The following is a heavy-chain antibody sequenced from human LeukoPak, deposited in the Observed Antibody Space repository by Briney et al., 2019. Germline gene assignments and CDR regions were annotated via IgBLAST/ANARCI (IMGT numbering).Heavy chain of an antibody. CDR3: TSLSGYSGSDPLYY. V-gene: IGHV3-72*01. D-gene: IGHD5-12*01. J-gene: IGHJ4*02. CDR2: TGNRGNSYTT. Sequence: GGSLRLSCAASGFTLSDHYMDWVRQAPGKGLEWVGRTGNRGNSYTTEYAASVKGRFAISRDDSKNSLYLQMNSLKAEDSAVYYCTSLSGYSGSDPLYYWGQGTLVTVSS. CDR1: GFTLSDHY.